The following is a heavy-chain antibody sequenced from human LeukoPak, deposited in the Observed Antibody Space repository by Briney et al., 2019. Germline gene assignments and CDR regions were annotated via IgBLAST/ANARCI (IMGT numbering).Heavy chain of an antibody. CDR3: ARGTAAAGPDY. CDR2: INHSGST. Sequence: SETLSLTCTVSGYSISSGYYWGWIRQPPGQGLEWIGEINHSGSTNYNPSLKSRVTISVDTSKNQFSLKLSSVTAADTAVYYCARGTAAAGPDYWGQGTLVTVSS. V-gene: IGHV4-38-2*02. D-gene: IGHD6-13*01. CDR1: GYSISSGYY. J-gene: IGHJ4*02.